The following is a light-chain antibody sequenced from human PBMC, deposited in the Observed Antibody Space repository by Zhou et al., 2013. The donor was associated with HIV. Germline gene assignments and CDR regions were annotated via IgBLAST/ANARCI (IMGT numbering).Light chain of an antibody. CDR2: KAS. CDR1: QSISSW. J-gene: IGKJ1*01. CDR3: QQYNSSWA. V-gene: IGKV1-5*03. Sequence: DIQMTQSPSTLSASVGDRVTITCRASQSISSWLAWYQQKPGKAPKLLIYKASSLESGVPSRFSGSGSGTEFTLTISSLQPDDFATYYCQQYNSSWAFGQGPRWK.